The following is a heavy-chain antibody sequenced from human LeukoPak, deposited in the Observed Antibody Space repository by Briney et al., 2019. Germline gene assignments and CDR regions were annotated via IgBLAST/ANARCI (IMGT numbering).Heavy chain of an antibody. D-gene: IGHD3-22*01. CDR3: AKAGMIVVVITFDY. CDR2: ISGSGGST. V-gene: IGHV3-23*01. CDR1: GFTFSSYA. Sequence: GGSLRLSCAASGFTFSSYAMSWVRQAPGKGLEWVSAISGSGGSTYYADSVKGRFTISRDNSKNTLYLQMNSLGAEDTAVYYCAKAGMIVVVITFDYWGQGTLVTVSS. J-gene: IGHJ4*02.